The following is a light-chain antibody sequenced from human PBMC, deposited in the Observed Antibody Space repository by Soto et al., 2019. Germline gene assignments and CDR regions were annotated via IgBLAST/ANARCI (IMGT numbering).Light chain of an antibody. V-gene: IGKV3-15*01. Sequence: IVMTQSPATLSVSPGERVTLSCRASQNIYINIAWYQQRPGQAPRLLIYRASTRDTGVPARFSGSGSGTDFTLTISSMQSEDFTVYTCLQYHNLWAFGQGTKVQIQ. CDR2: RAS. CDR1: QNIYIN. CDR3: LQYHNLWA. J-gene: IGKJ1*01.